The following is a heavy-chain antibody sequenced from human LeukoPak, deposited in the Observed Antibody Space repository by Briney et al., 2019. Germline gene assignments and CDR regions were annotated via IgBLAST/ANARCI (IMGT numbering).Heavy chain of an antibody. CDR1: GFTFSSYA. CDR3: AKPYDYSNYGHYGMDV. CDR2: ISYDGSNK. D-gene: IGHD4-11*01. V-gene: IGHV3-30-3*02. J-gene: IGHJ6*02. Sequence: PGRSLRLSCAASGFTFSSYAMHWVRQAPGKGLEWVAVISYDGSNKYYADSVKGRFTISRDNSKNTLYLQMNSLRAEDTAVYYCAKPYDYSNYGHYGMDVWGQGTTVTVSS.